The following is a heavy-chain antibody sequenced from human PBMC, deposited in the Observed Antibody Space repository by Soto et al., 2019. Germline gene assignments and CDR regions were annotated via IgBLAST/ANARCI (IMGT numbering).Heavy chain of an antibody. Sequence: SVKVSCKASGGTFSSYAISWVRQAPGQGLEWMGGIIPIFGTANYAQKFQGRVTITADESTSTAYMELSSLRSEDTAVYYCANYYGSGSYYNVMSTVNWFDPWGQGTLVTVSS. V-gene: IGHV1-69*13. CDR1: GGTFSSYA. J-gene: IGHJ5*02. CDR3: ANYYGSGSYYNVMSTVNWFDP. D-gene: IGHD3-10*01. CDR2: IIPIFGTA.